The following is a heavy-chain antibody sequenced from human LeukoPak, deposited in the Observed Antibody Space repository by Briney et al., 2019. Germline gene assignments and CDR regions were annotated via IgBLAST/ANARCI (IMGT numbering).Heavy chain of an antibody. Sequence: SETLSLTCTVSGGSISSYYWNWIRQPPGKGLEWIGYIYYSRSTNCNPSLKSRVTISVDTSKNQFSLKLSTVTAADTAVYYCARGGWYPESFQHWGQGALVTVSS. CDR2: IYYSRST. J-gene: IGHJ1*01. D-gene: IGHD6-19*01. V-gene: IGHV4-59*01. CDR3: ARGGWYPESFQH. CDR1: GGSISSYY.